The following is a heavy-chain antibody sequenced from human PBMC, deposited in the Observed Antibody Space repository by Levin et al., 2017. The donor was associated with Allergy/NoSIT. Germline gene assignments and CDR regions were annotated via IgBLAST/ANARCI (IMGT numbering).Heavy chain of an antibody. J-gene: IGHJ4*02. V-gene: IGHV2-5*02. D-gene: IGHD3-3*01. CDR1: GFSLSTSGVG. CDR2: IYWDDDK. Sequence: SGPTLVKPTQTLTLTCTFSGFSLSTSGVGVGWIRQPPGKALEWLALIYWDDDKRYSPSLKSRLTITKDTSKNQVVLTMTNMDPVDTATYYCAHLPDGERFLEAEWYFDYWGQGTLVTVSS. CDR3: AHLPDGERFLEAEWYFDY.